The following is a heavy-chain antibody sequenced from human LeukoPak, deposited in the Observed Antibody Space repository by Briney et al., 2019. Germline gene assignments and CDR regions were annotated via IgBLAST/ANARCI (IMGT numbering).Heavy chain of an antibody. D-gene: IGHD3-22*01. V-gene: IGHV1-2*02. Sequence: ASVKVSCKASGYTFSGHYMHWVRQAPGQGLEWMAWINPNSGAANYAQKFQGRVTMTRDTSISTAYMELSRLRSDDTAVYYCARAPRRVVVIFYTDYWGQGTLVTVSS. CDR1: GYTFSGHY. J-gene: IGHJ4*02. CDR2: INPNSGAA. CDR3: ARAPRRVVVIFYTDY.